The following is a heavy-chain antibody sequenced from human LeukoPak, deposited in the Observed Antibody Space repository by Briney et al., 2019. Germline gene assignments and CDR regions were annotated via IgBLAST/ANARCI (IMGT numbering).Heavy chain of an antibody. CDR2: IYTSGST. CDR3: ARDLRDIVVVPAANWFDP. Sequence: SETLSLTCTVSGGSISSYYWSWIRQPAGKGLEWIGRIYTSGSTNYNPSLKSRVTMSVDTSKNQFSLKLSSVTAADTAVYYCARDLRDIVVVPAANWFDPWGQGTPVTVSS. J-gene: IGHJ5*02. CDR1: GGSISSYY. D-gene: IGHD2-2*01. V-gene: IGHV4-4*07.